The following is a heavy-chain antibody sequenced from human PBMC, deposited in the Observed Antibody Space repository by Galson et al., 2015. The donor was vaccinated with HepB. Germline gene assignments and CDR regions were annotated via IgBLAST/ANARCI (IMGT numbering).Heavy chain of an antibody. CDR2: IIPIFGTA. D-gene: IGHD3-22*01. V-gene: IGHV1-69*05. J-gene: IGHJ4*02. Sequence: SVKVSCTASGGTFSSHAISWVRQAPGQGLEWMGGIIPIFGTANYAQKFQGRVTMTRDTSTRTVYMELSSLRSEDTAVYYCARSYDSSGYLLYWGQGTLVTVSS. CDR3: ARSYDSSGYLLY. CDR1: GGTFSSHA.